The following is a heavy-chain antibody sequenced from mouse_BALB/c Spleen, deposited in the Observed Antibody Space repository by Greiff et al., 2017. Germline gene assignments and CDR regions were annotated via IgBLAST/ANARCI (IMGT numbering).Heavy chain of an antibody. CDR3: ARDNYDYDGIFAY. J-gene: IGHJ3*01. CDR2: ISDGGSYT. Sequence: EVHLVESGGGLVKPGGSLKLSCAASGFTFSDYYMYWVRQTPEKRLEWVATISDGGSYTYYPDSVKGRFTISRDNAKNNLYLQMSSLKSEDTAMYYCARDNYDYDGIFAYWGQGTLVTVSA. D-gene: IGHD2-4*01. V-gene: IGHV5-4*02. CDR1: GFTFSDYY.